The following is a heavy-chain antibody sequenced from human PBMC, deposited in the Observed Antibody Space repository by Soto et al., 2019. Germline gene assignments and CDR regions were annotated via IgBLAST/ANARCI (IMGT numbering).Heavy chain of an antibody. CDR2: IIPYYNTL. J-gene: IGHJ4*02. D-gene: IGHD6-13*01. CDR1: EGTFNSYA. Sequence: QAQVVQSGAEVRKPGSSVKLSCKASEGTFNSYAIAWVRQAPGQGLEWMGGIIPYYNTLNYAQKFQDRVTITADDSTNTVYMELSTLRSDDTAVYFCASGASRWYPYFFDSWAQGTLVTVSS. V-gene: IGHV1-69*01. CDR3: ASGASRWYPYFFDS.